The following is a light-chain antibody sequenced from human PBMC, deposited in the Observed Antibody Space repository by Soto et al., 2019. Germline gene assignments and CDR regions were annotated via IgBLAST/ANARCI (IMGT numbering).Light chain of an antibody. V-gene: IGLV2-14*03. CDR3: SSSTSSSSRTPVV. CDR2: DVT. J-gene: IGLJ2*01. CDR1: SSDVGGYNY. Sequence: QSALTQPASVSGSPGQSITISCTGTSSDVGGYNYVSWYQHHPGKAPRLMIYDVTNRPSGVSNRFSGSKSGNTASLTISGLQAEDEADYYCSSSTSSSSRTPVVFGGGTKLTVL.